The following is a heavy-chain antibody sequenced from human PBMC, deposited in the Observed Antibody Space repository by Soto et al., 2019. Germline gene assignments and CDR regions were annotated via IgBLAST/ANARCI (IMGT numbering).Heavy chain of an antibody. CDR1: GGSVSSGSYY. V-gene: IGHV4-61*01. D-gene: IGHD6-19*01. CDR3: ARVGGSSGWYWFDP. CDR2: IYYSGST. Sequence: QVQLQESGPGLVKPSETLSLTCTVSGGSVSSGSYYWSWIRQPPGKGLEWIGYIYYSGSTNYNPSPKSRVTISVDTSKNQFSLKLSSVTAADTAVYYCARVGGSSGWYWFDPWGQGTLVTVSS. J-gene: IGHJ5*02.